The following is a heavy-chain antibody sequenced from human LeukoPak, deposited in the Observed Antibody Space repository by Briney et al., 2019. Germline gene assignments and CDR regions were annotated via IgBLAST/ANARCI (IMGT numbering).Heavy chain of an antibody. CDR3: ARERGYHYDSSGSNDAFDI. V-gene: IGHV1-69*05. D-gene: IGHD3-22*01. CDR2: IIPIFGTA. J-gene: IGHJ3*02. Sequence: ASVKVSCKASGGTFSSYAISWVRQAPGQGLEWMGGIIPIFGTANYAQKFQGRVTITTDESTSTAYMELSSLRSEDTAVYYCARERGYHYDSSGSNDAFDIWGQGTMVTVSS. CDR1: GGTFSSYA.